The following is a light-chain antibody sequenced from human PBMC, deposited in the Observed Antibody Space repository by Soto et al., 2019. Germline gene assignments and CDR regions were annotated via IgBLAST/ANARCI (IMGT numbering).Light chain of an antibody. CDR1: QSVSSSY. V-gene: IGKV3-20*01. CDR2: GAS. J-gene: IGKJ3*01. CDR3: QQYGISPFT. Sequence: EIVLTQSPGTLSLSPGERATLSCRASQSVSSSYLAWYQQKPGQAPRLLIYGASSRATGIPDRFSGSGSGTDFTLTISRLEPEDFTVYYCQQYGISPFTFGPGTRWIS.